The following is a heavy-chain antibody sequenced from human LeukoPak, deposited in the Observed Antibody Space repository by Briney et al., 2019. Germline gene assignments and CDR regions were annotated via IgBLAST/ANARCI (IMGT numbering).Heavy chain of an antibody. D-gene: IGHD7-27*01. CDR1: GFTFSSYG. V-gene: IGHV3-33*01. CDR2: IWYDGSNK. J-gene: IGHJ6*04. Sequence: PGRSLRLSCAASGFTFSSYGMHWVRQAPGKGLEWVAVIWYDGSNKYYADSVKGRFTNSRDNSKNTLYLQMNSLRAEDTAVYYCAREGTGDGYYYGMDVWGKGTTVTVSS. CDR3: AREGTGDGYYYGMDV.